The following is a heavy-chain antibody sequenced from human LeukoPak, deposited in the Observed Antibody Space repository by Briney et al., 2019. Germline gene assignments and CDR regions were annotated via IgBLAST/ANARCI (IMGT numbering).Heavy chain of an antibody. J-gene: IGHJ4*02. CDR1: GGSLSSSNW. CDR2: IYHSGST. D-gene: IGHD5-18*01. V-gene: IGHV4-4*02. CDR3: ARAYVDTAMGGFDY. Sequence: PSRTLSLTCAVSGGSLSSSNWWSWVRQPPGKGLEWIGEIYHSGSTNYNPSLKSRVTISVDKSKNQFSLKLSSVTAADTAVYYCARAYVDTAMGGFDYWGQGTLVTVSS.